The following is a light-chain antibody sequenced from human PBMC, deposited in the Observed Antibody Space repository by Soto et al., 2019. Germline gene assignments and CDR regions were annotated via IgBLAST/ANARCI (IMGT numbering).Light chain of an antibody. Sequence: DIQMTQSPSSLSASVGDRVTITCRASQGITNYLAWYQQKPGKVPKLLIYDASTLQSGVPSRFSGSGSGTDFTLTISSLQPEDVATYYCQKYNSDPRMFTFGPGTKVDIK. CDR2: DAS. CDR3: QKYNSDPRMFT. V-gene: IGKV1-27*01. CDR1: QGITNY. J-gene: IGKJ3*01.